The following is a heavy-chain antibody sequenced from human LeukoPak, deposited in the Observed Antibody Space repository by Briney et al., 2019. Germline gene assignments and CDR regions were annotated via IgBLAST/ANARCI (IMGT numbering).Heavy chain of an antibody. J-gene: IGHJ4*02. CDR3: ARSSGYYDSSGYYSDY. Sequence: ASVKVSCKASGYTFTSYYMHWVRQAPGQGLEWMGIINPSGGSTSYAQKFQGRVTMTRDTSTSTVYMELSSLRSEDTAVYYCARSSGYYDSSGYYSDYWGQGTLVTVSS. CDR2: INPSGGST. D-gene: IGHD3-22*01. CDR1: GYTFTSYY. V-gene: IGHV1-46*01.